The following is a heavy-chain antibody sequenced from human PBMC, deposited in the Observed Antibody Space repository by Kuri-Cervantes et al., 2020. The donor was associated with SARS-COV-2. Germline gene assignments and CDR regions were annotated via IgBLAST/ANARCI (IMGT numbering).Heavy chain of an antibody. CDR2: ISGSGGST. D-gene: IGHD3/OR15-3a*01. CDR3: AKRIDLAGGGY. CDR1: KFTFSDYY. Sequence: GGSLRLSCAASKFTFSDYYMTWIRQAPGKGLEWVSAISGSGGSTYYADSVKGRFTISRDNSKNTLYLQMNSLRAEDTAVYYCAKRIDLAGGGYWGQGTLVTVSS. V-gene: IGHV3-23*01. J-gene: IGHJ4*02.